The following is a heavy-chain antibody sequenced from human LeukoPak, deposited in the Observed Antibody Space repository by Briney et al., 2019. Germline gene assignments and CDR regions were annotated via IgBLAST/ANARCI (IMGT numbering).Heavy chain of an antibody. J-gene: IGHJ6*02. Sequence: GGSLRLSCAASGFTFSSYAISWVRQAPGKGLEWVSAISGSGGSTYYADSVKGRFTISRDNSKNTLYLQMNSLRAEDTAVYYSAKAEYSSNYGMDVWGQGTAVTVSS. CDR2: ISGSGGST. V-gene: IGHV3-23*01. D-gene: IGHD6-6*01. CDR3: AKAEYSSNYGMDV. CDR1: GFTFSSYA.